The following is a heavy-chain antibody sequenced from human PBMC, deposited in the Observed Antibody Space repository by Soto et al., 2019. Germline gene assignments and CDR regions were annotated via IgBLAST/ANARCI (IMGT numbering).Heavy chain of an antibody. D-gene: IGHD3-3*01. J-gene: IGHJ4*02. Sequence: ASVKVSCKASGYTFTSYYMHWVRQAPGQGLEWMGIINPSGGSTSYAQKFQGRVTMTRDTSTSTVYMELSSLRSEDTAVYYCATLGYYDFWSGYYTGLDYWGQGTPVTVS. CDR1: GYTFTSYY. CDR3: ATLGYYDFWSGYYTGLDY. CDR2: INPSGGST. V-gene: IGHV1-46*01.